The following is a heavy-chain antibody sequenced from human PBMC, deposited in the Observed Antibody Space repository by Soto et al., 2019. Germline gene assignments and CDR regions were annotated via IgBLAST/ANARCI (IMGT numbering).Heavy chain of an antibody. CDR1: GGSISSGGYY. CDR3: ARDSRYCSSTSCPPRIDY. CDR2: IYYSGST. V-gene: IGHV4-31*03. D-gene: IGHD2-2*01. Sequence: QVQLQESGPGLVKPSQTLSLTCTVSGGSISSGGYYWSWIRQHPGKGLEWIGYIYYSGSTYYNPSLKSRVTIPVDTSKNQFSLKLSSVTAADTAVYYCARDSRYCSSTSCPPRIDYWGQGTLVTVSS. J-gene: IGHJ4*02.